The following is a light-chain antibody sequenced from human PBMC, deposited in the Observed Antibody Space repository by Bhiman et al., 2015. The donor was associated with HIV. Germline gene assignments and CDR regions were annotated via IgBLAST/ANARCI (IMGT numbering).Light chain of an antibody. CDR2: QDS. J-gene: IGLJ2*01. V-gene: IGLV3-1*01. Sequence: SYELTQPPSVSVYPGQTASIPCSGDKLGEQYVCWYQQKPGQSPVLVMYQDSKRPSGIPERFSGSNSGNTATLTISGTQALDEADYYCQAWVSNTVLFGGGTKLTVL. CDR3: QAWVSNTVL. CDR1: KLGEQY.